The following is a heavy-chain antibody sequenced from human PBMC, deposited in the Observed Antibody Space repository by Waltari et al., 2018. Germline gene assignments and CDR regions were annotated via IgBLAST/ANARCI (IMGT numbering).Heavy chain of an antibody. J-gene: IGHJ4*02. CDR2: ISPIFGTA. D-gene: IGHD3-22*01. CDR3: AREFDLDSSGYYHW. CDR1: GGTFSSYA. Sequence: QVQLVQSGAEVKKPGSSVKVSCKASGGTFSSYAISWVRQAPGQGLEWMGRISPIFGTANYAQKVQGRVTITADKSTSTAYMELSSLRSEDTAVYYCAREFDLDSSGYYHWWGQGTLVTVSS. V-gene: IGHV1-69*08.